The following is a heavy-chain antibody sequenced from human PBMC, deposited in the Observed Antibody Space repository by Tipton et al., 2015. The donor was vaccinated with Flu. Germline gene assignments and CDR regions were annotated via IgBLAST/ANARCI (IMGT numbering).Heavy chain of an antibody. CDR2: ITTSGNTI. Sequence: SLRLSCAASGFTFSSYEMNWVRQAPGKGLEWVSYITTSGNTIYYADSVKGRFTISRDNAKNSLYLQMNSLRAEDTAVYYCARVWGYSYYFDYWGQGTLVTVSS. CDR1: GFTFSSYE. J-gene: IGHJ4*02. D-gene: IGHD3-16*01. CDR3: ARVWGYSYYFDY. V-gene: IGHV3-48*03.